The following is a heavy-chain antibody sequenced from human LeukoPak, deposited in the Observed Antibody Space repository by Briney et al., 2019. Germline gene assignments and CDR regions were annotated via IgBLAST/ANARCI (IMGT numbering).Heavy chain of an antibody. Sequence: PSETLSLTCAVYGGSFSGYYWSWIRQPPGKGLEWIGEINHSGSTNYNPSLKSRVTISVGTSKNQFSLKLSSVTAADTAVYYCARGVQLWLNWFDPWARETWSPSPQ. J-gene: IGHJ5*02. CDR2: INHSGST. D-gene: IGHD5-18*01. CDR3: ARGVQLWLNWFDP. V-gene: IGHV4-34*01. CDR1: GGSFSGYY.